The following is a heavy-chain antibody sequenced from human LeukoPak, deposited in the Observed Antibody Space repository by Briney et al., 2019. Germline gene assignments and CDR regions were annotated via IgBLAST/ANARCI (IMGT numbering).Heavy chain of an antibody. CDR2: ITTSDGNT. CDR3: AKDGGLWVSAHWGDS. Sequence: GKSLRLSCAASGFTFSSHAMHWVRQAPGKGLEWVSTITTSDGNTYYADSVKGRFTVSRDNSKNTLFLQMNSLRAEDTAVYYCAKDGGLWVSAHWGDSWGRGTLVTVSS. CDR1: GFTFSSHA. D-gene: IGHD7-27*01. J-gene: IGHJ4*02. V-gene: IGHV3-23*01.